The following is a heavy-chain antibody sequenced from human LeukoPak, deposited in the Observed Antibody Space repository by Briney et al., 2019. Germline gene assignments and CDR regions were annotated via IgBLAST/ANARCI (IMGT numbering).Heavy chain of an antibody. CDR2: INPNSGGT. CDR3: ARGDILTGYYDFDY. V-gene: IGHV1-2*02. CDR1: GYTFTGYY. J-gene: IGHJ4*02. D-gene: IGHD3-9*01. Sequence: ASVKVSCKASGYTFTGYYKHWVRQAPGQGLEWMGWINPNSGGTNYAQKFQGRVTMTRDTSISTAYMELSRLRSDDTAVYYCARGDILTGYYDFDYWGQGTLVTVSS.